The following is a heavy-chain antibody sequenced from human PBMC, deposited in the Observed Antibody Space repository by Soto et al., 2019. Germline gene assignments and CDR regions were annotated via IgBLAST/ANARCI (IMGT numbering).Heavy chain of an antibody. Sequence: EASVKFSCKASGYTFTSYDIYWVRQATGQGLEWMGWMNPNTGNSGYAQKFQGRVTMTSDTSISTAHMELSSLRSEDTAVYYCARRAETNGWNGFGADKYYFDFWGQGTLVTVSS. CDR3: ARRAETNGWNGFGADKYYFDF. D-gene: IGHD1-1*01. CDR1: GYTFTSYD. V-gene: IGHV1-8*01. J-gene: IGHJ4*02. CDR2: MNPNTGNS.